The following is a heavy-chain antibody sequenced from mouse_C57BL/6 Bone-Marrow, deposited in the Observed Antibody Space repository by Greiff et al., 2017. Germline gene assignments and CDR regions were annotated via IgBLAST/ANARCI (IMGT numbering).Heavy chain of an antibody. CDR1: GYTFTSYW. CDR2: IYPGSGST. V-gene: IGHV1-55*01. Sequence: QVQLQQPGAELVKPGASVKMSCKASGYTFTSYWITWVKQRPGQGLEWIGDIYPGSGSTNYNEKFKSKDTLTVDTSSSTAYMQLSSLTSEDSAVYYCAREGGRPTVVDYWGQGTTLTVSS. D-gene: IGHD1-1*01. CDR3: AREGGRPTVVDY. J-gene: IGHJ2*01.